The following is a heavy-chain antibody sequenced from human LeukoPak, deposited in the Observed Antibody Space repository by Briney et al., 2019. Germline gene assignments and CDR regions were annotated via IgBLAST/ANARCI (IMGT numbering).Heavy chain of an antibody. J-gene: IGHJ4*02. Sequence: GSLRLSCAASGFTFSSYAMHWVRQAPGKGLEWVAVISYDGSNKYYADSVKGRFTISRDNSKNTLYLQMNSLRAEDTAVYHCATDYGDAFDYWGQGTLVTVSS. CDR1: GFTFSSYA. CDR2: ISYDGSNK. D-gene: IGHD4-17*01. V-gene: IGHV3-30-3*01. CDR3: ATDYGDAFDY.